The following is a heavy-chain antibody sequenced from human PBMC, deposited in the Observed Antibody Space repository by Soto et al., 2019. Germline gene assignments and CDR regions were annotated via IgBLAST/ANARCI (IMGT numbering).Heavy chain of an antibody. J-gene: IGHJ4*02. D-gene: IGHD1-26*01. CDR3: ARGRRNLVGATIFDY. CDR2: IYYSGST. Sequence: PSETLSLTCTVSGDSISSYYWSWIRQPPGKGLEWIGYIYYSGSTNYNPSLKSRVTISVDTSKNQFSLKLSSVTAADTAVYYCARGRRNLVGATIFDYWGQGTLVTVSS. V-gene: IGHV4-59*01. CDR1: GDSISSYY.